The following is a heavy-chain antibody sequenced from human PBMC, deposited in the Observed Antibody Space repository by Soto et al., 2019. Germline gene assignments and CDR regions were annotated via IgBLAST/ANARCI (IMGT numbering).Heavy chain of an antibody. J-gene: IGHJ4*02. CDR3: ATSYYNFWSAYYLAYFDY. CDR1: GFTFSSYA. V-gene: IGHV3-23*01. CDR2: ISGSGGST. D-gene: IGHD3-3*01. Sequence: GGSLRLSCAASGFTFSSYAMSWVRQAPGKGLEWVSAISGSGGSTYYADSVKGRFTISRDNSKKQFSLKLSSVTAADTAVYYCATSYYNFWSAYYLAYFDYWGQGTLVTVSS.